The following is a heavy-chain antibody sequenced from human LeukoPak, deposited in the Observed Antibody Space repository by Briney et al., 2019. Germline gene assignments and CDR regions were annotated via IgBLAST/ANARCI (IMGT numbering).Heavy chain of an antibody. CDR1: GFSFSTYS. J-gene: IGHJ4*02. D-gene: IGHD2-21*02. Sequence: PGGSLRLSCAASGFSFSTYSMNWVRLAPGKGLEWVSSISTSSTYIYYADSVKGRFTISRDNAKNSLYLQMNSLRAEDTAVYYCASPDLAYCGGDCYPTDYWGQGTLVTVSS. V-gene: IGHV3-21*01. CDR3: ASPDLAYCGGDCYPTDY. CDR2: ISTSSTYI.